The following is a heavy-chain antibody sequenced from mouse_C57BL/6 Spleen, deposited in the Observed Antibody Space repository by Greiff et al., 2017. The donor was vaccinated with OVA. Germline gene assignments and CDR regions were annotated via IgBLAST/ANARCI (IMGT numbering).Heavy chain of an antibody. J-gene: IGHJ4*01. Sequence: VQLQQPGAELVRPGSSVKLSCKASGYTFTSYWMDWVKQRPGQGLEWIGNIYPSDSETHYNQKFKDKATLTVDKSSSTAYMQLSSLTSEDSAVYYCARNNFFYAMDYWGQGTSVTVSS. CDR2: IYPSDSET. CDR3: ARNNFFYAMDY. CDR1: GYTFTSYW. V-gene: IGHV1-61*01.